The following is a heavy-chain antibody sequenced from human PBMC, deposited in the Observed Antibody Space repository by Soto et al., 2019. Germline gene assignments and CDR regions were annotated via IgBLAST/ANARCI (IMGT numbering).Heavy chain of an antibody. J-gene: IGHJ4*02. CDR1: GGSISSGDYY. Sequence: QVQLQESGPGLVKPSQTLSLTCTFSGGSISSGDYYLIWIRQHPGKGLAWIVDIFYSGSTYYNPSLKSRVNISADSSKNPCSLKMTSVTEADTDVYYCARGRADSSGSYYANDYWGQGTLVTVSS. CDR3: ARGRADSSGSYYANDY. D-gene: IGHD3-22*01. V-gene: IGHV4-31*03. CDR2: IFYSGST.